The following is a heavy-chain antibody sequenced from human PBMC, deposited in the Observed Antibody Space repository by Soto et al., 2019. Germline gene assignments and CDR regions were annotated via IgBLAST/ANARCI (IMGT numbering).Heavy chain of an antibody. J-gene: IGHJ6*02. CDR1: GFTFSSDG. CDR3: AKDFTPWFGDYFYYYYGMDV. CDR2: MSYDGRK. Sequence: VGSLRLSCAAAGFTFSSDGMHWFREAPGTGLERVAGMSYDGRKYYADTVKGRFTISRDNSKNTLYLQINSLRPEDTAVYYCAKDFTPWFGDYFYYYYGMDVWGQGTTVTVSS. D-gene: IGHD4-17*01. V-gene: IGHV3-30*18.